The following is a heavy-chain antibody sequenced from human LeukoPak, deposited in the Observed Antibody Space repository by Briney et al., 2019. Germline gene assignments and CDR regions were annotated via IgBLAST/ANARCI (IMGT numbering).Heavy chain of an antibody. D-gene: IGHD1-26*01. CDR1: GFTFSSNA. J-gene: IGHJ4*02. CDR3: AKGPISGSYLFDY. Sequence: GGSLRLSCAASGFTFSSNAMSWVRQAPGKGLEWVSAISGSGVTTYYADSVKGRFTISRDNSKNTLYLQMNSLRAEDTAVYYCAKGPISGSYLFDYWGQGTLVTVSS. V-gene: IGHV3-23*01. CDR2: ISGSGVTT.